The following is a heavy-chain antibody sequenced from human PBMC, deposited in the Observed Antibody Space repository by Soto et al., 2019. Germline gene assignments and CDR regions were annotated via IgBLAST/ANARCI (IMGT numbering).Heavy chain of an antibody. Sequence: EVQLVESGGGLVQPGGSLRLSCSVSGFSFSDYGVNWVRQAPGKGLEWISYISSGSDTIYYAESVQGRFTISRDDAKNSLFLQMNNLRNEDTAVYYCARVSNTWEDDYWGHGTLLTVSS. J-gene: IGHJ4*01. V-gene: IGHV3-48*02. CDR1: GFSFSDYG. D-gene: IGHD1-26*01. CDR3: ARVSNTWEDDY. CDR2: ISSGSDTI.